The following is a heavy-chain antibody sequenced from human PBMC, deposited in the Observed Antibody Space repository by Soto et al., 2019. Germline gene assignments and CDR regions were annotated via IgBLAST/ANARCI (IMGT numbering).Heavy chain of an antibody. J-gene: IGHJ4*02. D-gene: IGHD4-17*01. V-gene: IGHV1-2*02. CDR3: ARDLHGDYYFDY. CDR1: GYTFTAYY. Sequence: GASVKVSCKASGYTFTAYYMHWVRQAPGQGLEWMGWINPNSGGTNYAQKFQGRVTMTRDTSISTAYMELSRLRSDDTAVYYCARDLHGDYYFDYWGQGILVTGFS. CDR2: INPNSGGT.